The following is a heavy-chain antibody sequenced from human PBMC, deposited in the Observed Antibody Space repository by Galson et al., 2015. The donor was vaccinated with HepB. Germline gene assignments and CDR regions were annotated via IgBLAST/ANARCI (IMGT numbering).Heavy chain of an antibody. CDR2: INPNSGGT. J-gene: IGHJ4*02. V-gene: IGHV1-2*06. CDR3: AMLLWGGYSGFDY. D-gene: IGHD5-12*01. Sequence: SVKVSCKASGYTFTGYYMHWVRQAPGQGLEWMGRINPNSGGTNYAQKFQGRVTMTRDTSISTAYMELSRLRSDDTAVYYCAMLLWGGYSGFDYWGQGTLVTVSS. CDR1: GYTFTGYY.